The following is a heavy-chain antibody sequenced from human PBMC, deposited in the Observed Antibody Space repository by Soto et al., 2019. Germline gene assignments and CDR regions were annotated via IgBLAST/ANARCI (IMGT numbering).Heavy chain of an antibody. J-gene: IGHJ4*02. CDR3: AKGLHDYGDSMYYFDY. V-gene: IGHV3-23*01. CDR2: ISGSGGST. CDR1: GFTFSSYA. Sequence: GGSLRLSCAASGFTFSSYAMSWVRQAPGKGLEWVSSISGSGGSTCYAESVKGRFTISRDNSKNTLYLQMNSLRAEDTAVYYCAKGLHDYGDSMYYFDYWGQGTLVTVSS. D-gene: IGHD4-17*01.